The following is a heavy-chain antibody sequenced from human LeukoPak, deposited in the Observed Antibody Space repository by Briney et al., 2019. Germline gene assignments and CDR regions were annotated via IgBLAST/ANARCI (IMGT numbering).Heavy chain of an antibody. D-gene: IGHD3-22*01. Sequence: SGGSLRLSCAASGFTFSAYNMNWVRQAPGKGLEWVSSISSSGGYIFDADSVKGRFTISRDNAKNSLYLQMNSLRAEDTAVYYCARDSSAYYTFDIWGQGTMVTVSS. J-gene: IGHJ3*02. CDR1: GFTFSAYN. CDR3: ARDSSAYYTFDI. V-gene: IGHV3-21*01. CDR2: ISSSGGYI.